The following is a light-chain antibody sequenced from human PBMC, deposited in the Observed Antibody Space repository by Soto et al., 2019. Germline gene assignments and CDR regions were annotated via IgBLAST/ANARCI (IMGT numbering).Light chain of an antibody. CDR1: SSDVGVYNY. CDR2: EVS. Sequence: QSVLTQPPSASGSPGQSVTISCTGTSSDVGVYNYVSWYQQHPGKAPKLMIYEVSKRPSGVPDRFSGSKSGNTASLTVSGLQAEDEAAYYCSSYAGSNNLVFGGGTKLTVL. CDR3: SSYAGSNNLV. J-gene: IGLJ3*02. V-gene: IGLV2-8*01.